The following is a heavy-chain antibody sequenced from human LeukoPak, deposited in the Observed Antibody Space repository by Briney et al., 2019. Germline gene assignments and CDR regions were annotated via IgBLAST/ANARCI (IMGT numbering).Heavy chain of an antibody. CDR1: GGSITNNNCY. J-gene: IGHJ2*01. D-gene: IGHD6-13*01. CDR2: IYYSGSS. CDR3: ARVYYSSSYDYWYFDL. Sequence: SETLSLTCSVSGGSITNNNCYWGWVRQPPGKGLEWIASIYYSGSSYYNPSLKSRVTISVDTSKNHFSLKLTSVTAADTAFYYCARVYYSSSYDYWYFDLWGRGTLVTVSS. V-gene: IGHV4-39*07.